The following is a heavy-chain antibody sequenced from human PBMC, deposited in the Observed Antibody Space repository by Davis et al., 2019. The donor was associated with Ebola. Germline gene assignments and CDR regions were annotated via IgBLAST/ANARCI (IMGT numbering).Heavy chain of an antibody. CDR3: ARLLGPFDY. J-gene: IGHJ4*02. V-gene: IGHV3-7*03. Sequence: GGSLRLSCAASGFTVSSNYMSWVRQAPGKGLEWVANIKQDGSEKYYVDSVKGRFTISRDNAKNSLYLQMNSLRAEDTAVYYCARLLGPFDYWGQGTLVTVSS. CDR1: GFTVSSNY. CDR2: IKQDGSEK.